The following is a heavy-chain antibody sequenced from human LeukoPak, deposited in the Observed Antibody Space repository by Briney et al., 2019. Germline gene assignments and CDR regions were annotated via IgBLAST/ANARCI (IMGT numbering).Heavy chain of an antibody. CDR1: GFTFSSYS. Sequence: SGGSLRLSCAASGFTFSSYSMNWVRQAPGKGLEWVSYISRSSSTIYYADSVKGRFTISRDNAKNSLYLQMNSLRAEDTAVYYCAREWIAVSRDAFDIWGQGTMVTVSS. CDR3: AREWIAVSRDAFDI. CDR2: ISRSSSTI. D-gene: IGHD6-19*01. V-gene: IGHV3-48*04. J-gene: IGHJ3*02.